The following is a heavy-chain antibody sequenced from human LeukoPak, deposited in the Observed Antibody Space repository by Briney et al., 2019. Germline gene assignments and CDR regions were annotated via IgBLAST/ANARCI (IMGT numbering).Heavy chain of an antibody. CDR3: ARVRDSSSPFDY. CDR2: IKQDGSEK. D-gene: IGHD6-13*01. J-gene: IGHJ4*02. V-gene: IGHV3-7*05. CDR1: GFTFSSYW. Sequence: PGGSLRLSCAASGFTFSSYWMSWVRRARGRGLEWVVNIKQDGSEKYYVDSVKGRFTTSRDNAKNSLYLQMNSLRAEDTAVYYCARVRDSSSPFDYWGQGTLVTVSS.